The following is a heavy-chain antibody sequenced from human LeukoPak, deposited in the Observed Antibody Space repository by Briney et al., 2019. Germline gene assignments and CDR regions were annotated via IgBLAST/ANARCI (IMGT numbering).Heavy chain of an antibody. V-gene: IGHV5-51*01. Sequence: GESLQISCKGSGYSFISYWIGWVRQMPGKGLEWMGIIYPGDSDTRYSPSFQGQVTISADKSITTAYLQWSSLKASDTAMYYCARLPYCGGDCYLDYWGQGTLVTVSS. D-gene: IGHD2-21*02. CDR3: ARLPYCGGDCYLDY. CDR2: IYPGDSDT. J-gene: IGHJ4*02. CDR1: GYSFISYW.